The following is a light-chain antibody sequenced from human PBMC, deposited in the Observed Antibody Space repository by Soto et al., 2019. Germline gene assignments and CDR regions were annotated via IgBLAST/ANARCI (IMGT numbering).Light chain of an antibody. Sequence: EIVLTQSPGTLSLSPGERATLSCRASQSVRSNYLAWYQQKPGQAPRLLIYGVSTRATGIPDRFSGSGSGTDFTLTISRLEPEDFAVHYCQQYSSSPQFTFGPGTKVDIK. CDR2: GVS. V-gene: IGKV3-20*01. CDR3: QQYSSSPQFT. CDR1: QSVRSNY. J-gene: IGKJ3*01.